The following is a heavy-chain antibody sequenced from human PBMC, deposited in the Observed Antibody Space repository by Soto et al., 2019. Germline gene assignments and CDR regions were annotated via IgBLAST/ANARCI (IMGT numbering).Heavy chain of an antibody. CDR3: ARYSTVPQTLDY. J-gene: IGHJ4*02. Sequence: SETLSLTCTVSGGSISSGDYYWSWIRQPPGKGLEWIGYIYYSGSTYYNPSLKSRVTISVDTSKNQFSLKLSSVTAADTAVYYCARYSTVPQTLDYWGQGTLVTVYS. D-gene: IGHD4-17*01. CDR2: IYYSGST. V-gene: IGHV4-30-4*01. CDR1: GGSISSGDYY.